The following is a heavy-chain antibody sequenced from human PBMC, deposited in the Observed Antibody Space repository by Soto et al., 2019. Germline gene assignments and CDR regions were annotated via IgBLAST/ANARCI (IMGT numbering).Heavy chain of an antibody. V-gene: IGHV3-73*01. CDR2: IRSKANSYAT. Sequence: EVQLVESGGGLVQPGGSLELSCAASGFTFSGSAMHWVRQASGKGLEWVGRIRSKANSYATVYAASVKGRFTISRDDSTTAAYLQMNSPKTEDTAVYSCSSDKAGDYDFWSGPADWGQGTLVTVSS. CDR3: SSDKAGDYDFWSGPAD. J-gene: IGHJ4*02. CDR1: GFTFSGSA. D-gene: IGHD3-3*01.